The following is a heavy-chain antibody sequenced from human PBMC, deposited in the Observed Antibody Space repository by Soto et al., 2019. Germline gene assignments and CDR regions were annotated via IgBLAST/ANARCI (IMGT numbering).Heavy chain of an antibody. CDR1: GYTFTSYD. V-gene: IGHV1-8*01. CDR2: MNPNSGNT. CDR3: ARGRTEYYYDSSGYVSWFDP. Sequence: ASVKVSCKASGYTFTSYDINWVRQATGQGLEWMGWMNPNSGNTGYAQKFQGRVTMTRNTSISTAYMELSSLRSEDTAVYYCARGRTEYYYDSSGYVSWFDPWGQGTLVTVSS. D-gene: IGHD3-22*01. J-gene: IGHJ5*02.